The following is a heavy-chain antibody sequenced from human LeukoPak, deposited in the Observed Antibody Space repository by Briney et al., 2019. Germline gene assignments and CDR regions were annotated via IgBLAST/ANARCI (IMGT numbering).Heavy chain of an antibody. D-gene: IGHD7-27*01. Sequence: GGPLRLSCAASAFTFSDFSMSWVRQAPGKGLEWISYIDTSSSVVYYANSVMGRFTVTRDNAKNSLYLQMNGLRDEGTAVYYCAKEDDSWGPNNLDLWGQGTMVTVSS. V-gene: IGHV3-48*02. J-gene: IGHJ3*01. CDR2: IDTSSSVV. CDR1: AFTFSDFS. CDR3: AKEDDSWGPNNLDL.